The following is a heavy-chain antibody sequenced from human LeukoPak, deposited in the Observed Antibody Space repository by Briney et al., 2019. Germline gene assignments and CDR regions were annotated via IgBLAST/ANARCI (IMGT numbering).Heavy chain of an antibody. J-gene: IGHJ4*02. CDR3: ARLDYSNGAY. CDR1: GGSISSGGYY. V-gene: IGHV4-31*03. Sequence: SQTLSLTCTVSGGSISSGGYYWNWIRQHPGKGLEWIGCIYYSGSTHYNPPLKSRVTISVDTAKNQFSLKLSSVTAADTAVYYCARLDYSNGAYWGQGTLVTVSS. CDR2: IYYSGST. D-gene: IGHD4-11*01.